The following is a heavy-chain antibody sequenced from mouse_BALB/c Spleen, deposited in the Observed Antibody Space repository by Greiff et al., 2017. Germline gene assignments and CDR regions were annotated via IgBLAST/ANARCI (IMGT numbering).Heavy chain of an antibody. J-gene: IGHJ3*01. D-gene: IGHD2-4*01. CDR3: AREGYDYDGAWFAY. V-gene: IGHV5-17*02. CDR1: GFTFSSFG. Sequence: EVMLVESGGGLVQPGGSRKLSCAASGFTFSSFGMHWVRQAPEKGLEWVAYISSGSSTIYYADTVKGRFTISRDNPKNTLFLQMTSLRSEDTAMYYCAREGYDYDGAWFAYWGQGTLVTVSA. CDR2: ISSGSSTI.